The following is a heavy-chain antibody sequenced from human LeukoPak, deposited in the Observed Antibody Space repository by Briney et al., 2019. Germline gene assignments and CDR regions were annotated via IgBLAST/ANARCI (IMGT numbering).Heavy chain of an antibody. CDR3: AREIVGATTGGYYYYYYYMDV. CDR1: GFTFSSYW. V-gene: IGHV3-7*03. D-gene: IGHD1-26*01. J-gene: IGHJ6*03. Sequence: GGSLRLSCAASGFTFSSYWMSWVRQAPGKGLEWVANIKQDGSEKYYVDSVKGRFTISRDNAKNSLYLQMNSLRAEDTAVYYCAREIVGATTGGYYYYYYYMDVWGKGTTVTVSS. CDR2: IKQDGSEK.